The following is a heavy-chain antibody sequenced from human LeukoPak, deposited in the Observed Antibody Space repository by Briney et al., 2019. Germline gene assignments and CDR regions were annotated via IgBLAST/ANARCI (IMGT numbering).Heavy chain of an antibody. D-gene: IGHD3-22*01. CDR3: AGGGSSGYPQDY. V-gene: IGHV1-69*02. J-gene: IGHJ4*02. CDR2: IIPILGIA. Sequence: ASVKVSCKASGGTFSSYTVSWVRQAPGQGLEWMGRIIPILGIANYAQKFQGRVTITADKSTSTAYMELSSLRSEDTAVYYCAGGGSSGYPQDYWGQGTLVTVSS. CDR1: GGTFSSYT.